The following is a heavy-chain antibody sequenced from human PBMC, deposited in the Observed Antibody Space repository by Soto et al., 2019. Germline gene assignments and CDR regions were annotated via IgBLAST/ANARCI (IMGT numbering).Heavy chain of an antibody. J-gene: IGHJ2*01. CDR1: GGTFSSYA. CDR3: ARDGNDYGDYEGWYFDL. V-gene: IGHV1-69*12. D-gene: IGHD4-17*01. CDR2: IIPIFGTA. Sequence: QVQLVQSGAEVKKPGSSVKVSCKASGGTFSSYAISWVRQAPGQGLEWMGGIIPIFGTANYAQKFQGRVTITADEYTSTAYMELSSLRSEDTAVYYCARDGNDYGDYEGWYFDLWGRGTLVTVSS.